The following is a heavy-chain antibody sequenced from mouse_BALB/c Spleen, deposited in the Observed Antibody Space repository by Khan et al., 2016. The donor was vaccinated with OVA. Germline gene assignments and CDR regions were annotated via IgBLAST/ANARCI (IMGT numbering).Heavy chain of an antibody. CDR3: ATSYYDGYYFDY. J-gene: IGHJ2*01. D-gene: IGHD1-1*01. V-gene: IGHV5-17*02. CDR1: GFTFSSYG. Sequence: EVQLVESGGGLVQPGGSRKLSCAASGFTFSSYGMHWVRQAPEKGLEWVAYISGDSSTIYYTDTVKGRFTISRDNPKNTLSLQVTSLMSEDTAMYYCATSYYDGYYFDYWGPGTTLTVSS. CDR2: ISGDSSTI.